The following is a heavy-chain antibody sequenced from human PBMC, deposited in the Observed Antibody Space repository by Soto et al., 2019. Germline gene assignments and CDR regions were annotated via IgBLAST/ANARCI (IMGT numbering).Heavy chain of an antibody. CDR3: ARRGWNDLFDK. CDR1: GFTFSSFS. J-gene: IGHJ4*02. V-gene: IGHV3-48*02. D-gene: IGHD1-1*01. CDR2: ISLSSSSI. Sequence: EVQLVESGGALVQPGGSLRLSCTASGFTFSSFSMNWVRQAPGRGLEWVSYISLSSSSISYADSVKGRFTTSRDNAKNSLYLQMNSLRDDDTAVYYCARRGWNDLFDKWGQGTLVTVSS.